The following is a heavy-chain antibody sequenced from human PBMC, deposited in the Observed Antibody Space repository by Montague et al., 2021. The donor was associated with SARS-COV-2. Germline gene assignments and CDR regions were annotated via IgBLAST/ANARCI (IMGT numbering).Heavy chain of an antibody. J-gene: IGHJ6*02. CDR2: IYYSAST. D-gene: IGHD3-3*01. CDR3: ARQPTRGITIFGVVTDYGMDV. CDR1: GGSISSSSYY. Sequence: SETLSLTCTVSGGSISSSSYYWCRIRQPPGKGLEWIGYIYYSASTYHNPSLKSRVTISADMSKNQFSLKLSSATAADTAVYYCARQPTRGITIFGVVTDYGMDVWGQGTTVTVSS. V-gene: IGHV4-39*01.